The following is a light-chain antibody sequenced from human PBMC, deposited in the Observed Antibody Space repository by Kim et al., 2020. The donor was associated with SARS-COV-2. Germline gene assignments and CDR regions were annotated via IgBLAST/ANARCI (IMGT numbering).Light chain of an antibody. CDR3: QQYNNWPLYS. CDR1: QSIGNT. J-gene: IGKJ2*01. CDR2: GAA. V-gene: IGKV3-15*01. Sequence: VSPGESATLSCRAGQSIGNTLAWYQQKPGQAPKLLIYGAATRATVLPARFSGSGSGTHFTLTISSLQSEDLAVYYCQQYNNWPLYSFGQGTKLEI.